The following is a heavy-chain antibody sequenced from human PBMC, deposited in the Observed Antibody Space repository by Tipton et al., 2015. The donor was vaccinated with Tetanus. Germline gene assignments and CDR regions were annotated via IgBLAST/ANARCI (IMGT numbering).Heavy chain of an antibody. V-gene: IGHV3-21*01. CDR2: ISVSSRYT. CDR1: GFTFSSYS. D-gene: IGHD1-14*01. Sequence: SLRLSCAASGFTFSSYSLSWVRQAPGEGLEWVSSISVSSRYTYYADSVKGRFTIPRDDAKNSLYLQMNSLRAEDTAVYYCARAGGRWDYYSDYWGQGILLTVSS. J-gene: IGHJ4*02. CDR3: ARAGGRWDYYSDY.